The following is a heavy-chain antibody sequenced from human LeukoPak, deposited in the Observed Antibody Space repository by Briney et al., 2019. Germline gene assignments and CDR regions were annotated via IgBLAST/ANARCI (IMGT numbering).Heavy chain of an antibody. CDR3: ARIWSDQIGTDY. J-gene: IGHJ4*02. Sequence: ASVKVSCKASGYIFTSYYIYWVRQATGQGLAWMGIINPNGGSTSYAQKFQGRVTMTRDTSTSTVYMELSSLRSEDTAVYYCARIWSDQIGTDYWGQGTLVTVSS. D-gene: IGHD3-3*01. V-gene: IGHV1-46*01. CDR2: INPNGGST. CDR1: GYIFTSYY.